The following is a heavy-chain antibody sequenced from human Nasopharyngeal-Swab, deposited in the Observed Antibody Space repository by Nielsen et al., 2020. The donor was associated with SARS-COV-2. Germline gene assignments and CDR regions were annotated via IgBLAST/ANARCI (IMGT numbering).Heavy chain of an antibody. V-gene: IGHV3-23*01. CDR1: GFTFSSYS. D-gene: IGHD1-26*01. CDR2: ISGSGGST. J-gene: IGHJ4*02. Sequence: GESLKISCAASGFTFSSYSMNWVRQAPGKGLEWVSAISGSGGSTYYADSVKGRFTISRDNSKNTLYLQMNSLRAEDTAVYYCANVWELPHYWGQGTLVTVSS. CDR3: ANVWELPHY.